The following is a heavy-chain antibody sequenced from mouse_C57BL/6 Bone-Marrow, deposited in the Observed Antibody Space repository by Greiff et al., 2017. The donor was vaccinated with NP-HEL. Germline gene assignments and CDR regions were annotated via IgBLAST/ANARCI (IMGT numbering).Heavy chain of an antibody. Sequence: QVQLQQPGTELVKPGASVKLSCKASGYTFTSYWMHWVKQRPGQGLEWIGNINPSNGGTNYNEKFKSKATLTVDQSSSTAYMQLSSLTSEDSAVYYCARYYGSSSYWYFDVWGTGTTVTVSS. D-gene: IGHD1-1*01. V-gene: IGHV1-53*01. J-gene: IGHJ1*03. CDR1: GYTFTSYW. CDR3: ARYYGSSSYWYFDV. CDR2: INPSNGGT.